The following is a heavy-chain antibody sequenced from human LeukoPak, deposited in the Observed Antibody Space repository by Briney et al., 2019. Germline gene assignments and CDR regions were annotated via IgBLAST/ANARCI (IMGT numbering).Heavy chain of an antibody. CDR1: GGSISSSSYY. CDR3: ARGRMVRGDDAFDI. V-gene: IGHV4-39*07. D-gene: IGHD3-10*01. Sequence: PSETLSLTCTVSGGSISSSSYYWGWIRQPPGKGLEWIGSIYYSGSTYYNPSLKSRVTISVDTSKNQFSLKLSSVTAADTAVYYCARGRMVRGDDAFDIWGQGTMVTVSS. J-gene: IGHJ3*02. CDR2: IYYSGST.